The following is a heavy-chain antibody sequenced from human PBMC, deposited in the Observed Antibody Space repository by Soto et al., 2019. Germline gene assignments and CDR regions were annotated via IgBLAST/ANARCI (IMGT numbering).Heavy chain of an antibody. CDR1: GGSVSSGGYY. CDR3: ARGGYYYENSGQNAYDY. D-gene: IGHD3-22*01. Sequence: SETLSLTCTVSGGSVSSGGYYWSWIRQHPGKGLEWIGYIYYGGSTYYNPSLKSRATISGDTSKNQFSLKLSSVTAADTAVYYCARGGYYYENSGQNAYDYWGQGILVTVSS. CDR2: IYYGGST. J-gene: IGHJ4*01. V-gene: IGHV4-31*03.